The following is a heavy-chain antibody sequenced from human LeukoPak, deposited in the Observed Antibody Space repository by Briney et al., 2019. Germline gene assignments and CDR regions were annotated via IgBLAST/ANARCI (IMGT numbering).Heavy chain of an antibody. CDR3: ARDQGTEYYYDSSGSHAFDI. CDR1: GFTFTNDA. J-gene: IGHJ3*02. D-gene: IGHD3-22*01. Sequence: PGGSLRLSCAASGFTFTNDAMSWVRQAPGKGLEWVSAISDSADHTYYAGSVKGRFTISRDNSKSMLYLQMNSLRAEDTAVYYCARDQGTEYYYDSSGSHAFDIWGQGTMVTVSS. CDR2: ISDSADHT. V-gene: IGHV3-23*01.